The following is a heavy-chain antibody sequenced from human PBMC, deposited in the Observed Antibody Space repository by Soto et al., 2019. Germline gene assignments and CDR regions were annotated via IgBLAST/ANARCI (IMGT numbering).Heavy chain of an antibody. D-gene: IGHD6-6*01. V-gene: IGHV3-21*01. J-gene: IGHJ4*02. Sequence: EVQLVESGGGLVKPGGSLRLSCAASGFTFSSYIMNWVRQAPGKGLEWVSSISSSSSYIYYADSVKGRFTISRDNAKNSLYLQMNSLRAEDTAVYYCARGVYSSSSDDYWGQGTLVTVSS. CDR3: ARGVYSSSSDDY. CDR2: ISSSSSYI. CDR1: GFTFSSYI.